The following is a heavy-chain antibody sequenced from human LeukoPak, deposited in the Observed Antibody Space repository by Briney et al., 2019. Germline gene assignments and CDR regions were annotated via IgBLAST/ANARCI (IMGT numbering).Heavy chain of an antibody. CDR1: GFTSSSYE. V-gene: IGHV3-48*03. J-gene: IGHJ6*04. Sequence: GGSLSLSCAASGFTSSSYEMIWVRQAPGKGLEWVLYISSSGSTIYYADSVKGRFTISRDNAKNSLYLQMNSLRAEDTAVYYCTELGITMFGGVWGKGTTVTISS. CDR2: ISSSGSTI. CDR3: TELGITMFGGV. D-gene: IGHD3-10*02.